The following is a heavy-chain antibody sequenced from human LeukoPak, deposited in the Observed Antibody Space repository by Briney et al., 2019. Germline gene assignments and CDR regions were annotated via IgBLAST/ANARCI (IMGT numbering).Heavy chain of an antibody. J-gene: IGHJ6*03. V-gene: IGHV3-48*01. CDR2: ISRDSITI. Sequence: GGSLRLSCATSGFTFDTYSMNWVRQAPGKGLEWVSDISRDSITIYYSDAVKGRFTISRDRAKSSLHLQKDSLRGEDTAVYYCARAPSKTPRSYYYYNYLDLWSKGTTLTVSS. CDR1: GFTFDTYS. CDR3: ARAPSKTPRSYYYYNYLDL. D-gene: IGHD4-11*01.